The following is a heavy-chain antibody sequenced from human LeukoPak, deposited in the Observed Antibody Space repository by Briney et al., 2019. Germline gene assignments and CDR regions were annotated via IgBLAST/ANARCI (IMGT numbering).Heavy chain of an antibody. CDR2: IWNDGTNK. Sequence: GGSLRLSCAASGFTFSSYGMHWVRQAPGKGLEWVAVIWNDGTNKYYADSVKGQFTISRDNSKNTLYLQMNSLRAEDTAVYYCASDLYADYVWGSFDYWGQGTLVTVSS. V-gene: IGHV3-33*01. J-gene: IGHJ4*02. CDR3: ASDLYADYVWGSFDY. CDR1: GFTFSSYG. D-gene: IGHD3-16*01.